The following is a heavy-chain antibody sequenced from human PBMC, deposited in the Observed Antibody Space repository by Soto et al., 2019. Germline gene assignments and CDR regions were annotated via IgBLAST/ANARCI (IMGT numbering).Heavy chain of an antibody. CDR2: INPFYETT. CDR3: ARAVQRSGSYFDR. Sequence: GASVKVSCKTSGSSDRKYAIGWVRQAPGQGLEWMGLINPFYETTNYAQKFQGRVTITADQSTGTSYLEVSSLRSEDTAVYYCARAVQRSGSYFDRWGQGTMVTLSS. CDR1: GSSDRKYA. D-gene: IGHD1-26*01. J-gene: IGHJ4*02. V-gene: IGHV1-69*13.